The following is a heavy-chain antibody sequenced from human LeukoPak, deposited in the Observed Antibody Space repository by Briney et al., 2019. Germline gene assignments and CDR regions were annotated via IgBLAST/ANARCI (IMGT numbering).Heavy chain of an antibody. Sequence: PGGSLRLSCAASGFTFSNFAVSWVRQAPGKGLERVSAISGSGGSTYYADSVKGRFTISRDNSKNTLYLQMNSLRAEDTAVYYCAKSPAVDAAFDIWGQGTMVTVSS. CDR3: AKSPAVDAAFDI. D-gene: IGHD4-23*01. CDR1: GFTFSNFA. CDR2: ISGSGGST. J-gene: IGHJ3*02. V-gene: IGHV3-23*01.